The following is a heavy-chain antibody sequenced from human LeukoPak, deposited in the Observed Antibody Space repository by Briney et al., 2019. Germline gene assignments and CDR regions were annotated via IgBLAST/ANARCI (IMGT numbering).Heavy chain of an antibody. CDR1: GFTFSNFG. D-gene: IGHD2-8*01. CDR3: AGSVFDY. Sequence: QPGGSLRCSCAASGFTFSNFGMNWVRQAPGKGWEWVSYISSTSNTIYYADSVKGRFTVTRDNAKNSLYLQMNSLRAEDTAVYYCAGSVFDYWGQGTLVTVSS. CDR2: ISSTSNTI. J-gene: IGHJ4*02. V-gene: IGHV3-48*01.